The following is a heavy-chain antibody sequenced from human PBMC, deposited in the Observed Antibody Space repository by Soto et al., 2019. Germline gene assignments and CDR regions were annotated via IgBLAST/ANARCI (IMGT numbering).Heavy chain of an antibody. CDR2: ISYDGSNK. D-gene: IGHD1-20*01. CDR1: GFTFSSYG. CDR3: AKGITGIDYFDY. Sequence: GGSLRLSCAASGFTFSSYGMHWVRQAPGKGLEWVAVISYDGSNKYYADSVKGRFTISRDNSKNTLYLQMNSLRAEDTAVYYCAKGITGIDYFDYWGQGTLVTVSS. J-gene: IGHJ4*02. V-gene: IGHV3-30*18.